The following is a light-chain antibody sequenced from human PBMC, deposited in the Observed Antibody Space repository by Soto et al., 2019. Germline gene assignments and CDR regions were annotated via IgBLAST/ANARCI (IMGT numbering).Light chain of an antibody. Sequence: SYDLTQPLSVSVALGQTARITCGGNNIGSKNVHWYQQKPGQAPVLVIYRDSNRPSGIPERFSGSNSGNTATLTISRAQAGDEADYYCQVWDSSTAFYVFGTGTKVTVL. CDR3: QVWDSSTAFYV. V-gene: IGLV3-9*01. CDR2: RDS. CDR1: NIGSKN. J-gene: IGLJ1*01.